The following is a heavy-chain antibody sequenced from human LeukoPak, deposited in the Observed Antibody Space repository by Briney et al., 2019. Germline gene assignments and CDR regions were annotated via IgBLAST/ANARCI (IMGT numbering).Heavy chain of an antibody. CDR1: GFTFSSYA. J-gene: IGHJ4*02. V-gene: IGHV3-23*01. D-gene: IGHD2-15*01. CDR3: AKGHCSGGSCALGY. CDR2: ISGSGGST. Sequence: GGTLRLSCAASGFTFSSYAMSWVRQAPGKGLEWVSAISGSGGSTYYADSVKGRFTISRDNSKNTLYLQMNSLRAEDTAVYYCAKGHCSGGSCALGYWGQGTLVTVSS.